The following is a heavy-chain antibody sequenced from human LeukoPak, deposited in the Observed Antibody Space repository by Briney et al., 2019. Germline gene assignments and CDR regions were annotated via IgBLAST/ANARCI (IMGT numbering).Heavy chain of an antibody. V-gene: IGHV4-59*01. CDR1: GGSISSYY. J-gene: IGHJ4*02. CDR2: IYYSGST. D-gene: IGHD4-23*01. CDR3: ARGDGGNIFDY. Sequence: SETLSVTCTVSGGSISSYYWSWIRQPPGKGLEWIGYIYYSGSTNYNPSLKSRVTISVDTSKNQFSLKLSSVTAADTAVYYCARGDGGNIFDYWGQGTLVTVSS.